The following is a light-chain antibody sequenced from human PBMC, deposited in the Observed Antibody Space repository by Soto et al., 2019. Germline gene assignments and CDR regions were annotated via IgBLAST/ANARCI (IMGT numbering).Light chain of an antibody. CDR3: QQYGSSGT. J-gene: IGKJ1*01. Sequence: EIVLTQSPGTLSLSPGERATLSCRASQSVSNNYLAWYQQKPGXAPXLLIYGASNRATGIPDRFSGSGSGTDFTLTISRLEPEDFAVYYCQQYGSSGTFGQGTKV. CDR2: GAS. V-gene: IGKV3-20*01. CDR1: QSVSNNY.